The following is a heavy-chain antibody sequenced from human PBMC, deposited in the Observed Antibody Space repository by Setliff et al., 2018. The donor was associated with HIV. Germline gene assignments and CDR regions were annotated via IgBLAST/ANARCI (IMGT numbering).Heavy chain of an antibody. CDR3: AKDPTHDSYGDYYWYFDL. CDR1: GFTFNTYA. CDR2: ISAGGGNT. V-gene: IGHV3-23*01. J-gene: IGHJ2*01. Sequence: GGSLRLSCAASGFTFNTYAVNWVRQAPGKGLEWVSGISAGGGNTYYGDSVKGRLTISRDNSKNTLYLQMNSLRAEDTAVYYCAKDPTHDSYGDYYWYFDLWGRGTLVTVSS. D-gene: IGHD4-17*01.